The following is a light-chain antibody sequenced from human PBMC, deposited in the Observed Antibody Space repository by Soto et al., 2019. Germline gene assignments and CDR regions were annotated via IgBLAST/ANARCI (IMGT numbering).Light chain of an antibody. CDR2: SNN. V-gene: IGLV1-40*01. CDR3: QCFDSSLSGWV. Sequence: QSVLTQPPSVSGAPGQRVTISCTGSSSNIGAGYDVHWYQQLPGTAPKLLIYSNNNRPSGVPDRFSGSKSGTSASLAITGLQAEDEADYYCQCFDSSLSGWVFGGGTKLTVL. J-gene: IGLJ3*02. CDR1: SSNIGAGYD.